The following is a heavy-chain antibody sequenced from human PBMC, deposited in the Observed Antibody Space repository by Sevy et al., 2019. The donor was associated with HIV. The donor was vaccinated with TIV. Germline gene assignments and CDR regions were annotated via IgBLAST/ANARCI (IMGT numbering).Heavy chain of an antibody. D-gene: IGHD4-17*01. CDR3: ARDPGGRYGGNSASNPYYYYYYGMDV. V-gene: IGHV1-69*13. CDR2: IIPIFGTA. Sequence: ASVKVSCKASGGTFSSYAISWVRQAPGQGLEWMGGIIPIFGTANYAQKFQGRVTITADESTSTAYMELSSLGSEDTAVYYCARDPGGRYGGNSASNPYYYYYYGMDVWGQGTTVTVSS. CDR1: GGTFSSYA. J-gene: IGHJ6*02.